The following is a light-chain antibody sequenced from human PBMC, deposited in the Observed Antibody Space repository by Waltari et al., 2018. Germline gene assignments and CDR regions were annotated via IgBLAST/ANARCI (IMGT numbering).Light chain of an antibody. CDR3: QSSDGSLTL. V-gene: IGLV1-40*01. Sequence: QSVLTQPPSVSGAPGQRVTISCTGGTSNTGDGYDVHWSQQLPGTAPKLLIYGNTNRPSGVPDRFSGSKSGTSASLAIAGLQAEDEGDYYCQSSDGSLTLFGGGTRLTVL. CDR1: TSNTGDGYD. CDR2: GNT. J-gene: IGLJ2*01.